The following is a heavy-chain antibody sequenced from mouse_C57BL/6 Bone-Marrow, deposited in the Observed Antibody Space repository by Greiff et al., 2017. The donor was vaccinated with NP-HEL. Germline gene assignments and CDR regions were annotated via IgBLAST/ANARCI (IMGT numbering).Heavy chain of an antibody. CDR3: ARQKGSGVYFDY. CDR2: ISSGGSYT. J-gene: IGHJ2*01. V-gene: IGHV5-6*01. CDR1: GFTFSSYG. Sequence: EVKLVESGGDLVKPGGSLKLSCAASGFTFSSYGMSWVRQTPDKRLEWVATISSGGSYTYYPDSVKGRFTISRDNAKNTLYLQRSSLKSEDTAMYYCARQKGSGVYFDYWGQGTTLTVSS.